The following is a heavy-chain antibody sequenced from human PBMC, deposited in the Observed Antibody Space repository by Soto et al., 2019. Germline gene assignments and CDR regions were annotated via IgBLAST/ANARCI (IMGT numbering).Heavy chain of an antibody. V-gene: IGHV3-48*02. D-gene: IGHD3-10*01. CDR2: ISSSSSTI. CDR1: GFTFSSYS. Sequence: EVQLVESGGGLVQPGGSLRLSCAASGFTFSSYSMNWVRQAPGKGLEWVSYISSSSSTIYYADSVKGRFTISRDNAKNSLYLQMNSLRDEDTAVYYCAGRSRFGDDAFDIWGQGTMVTVSS. J-gene: IGHJ3*02. CDR3: AGRSRFGDDAFDI.